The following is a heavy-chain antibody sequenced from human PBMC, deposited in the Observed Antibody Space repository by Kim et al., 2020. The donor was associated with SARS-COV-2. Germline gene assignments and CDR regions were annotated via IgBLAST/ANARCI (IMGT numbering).Heavy chain of an antibody. Sequence: SETLSLTCTVSGGSVSSGSYYWSWIRQPPGKGLEWIGYIYYSGSTNYNPSLKSRVTISVDTSKNQFSLKLSSVTAADTAVYYCALSVGGEYFDYWGQGTLVTVSS. D-gene: IGHD3-10*01. CDR2: IYYSGST. J-gene: IGHJ4*02. CDR1: GGSVSSGSYY. CDR3: ALSVGGEYFDY. V-gene: IGHV4-61*01.